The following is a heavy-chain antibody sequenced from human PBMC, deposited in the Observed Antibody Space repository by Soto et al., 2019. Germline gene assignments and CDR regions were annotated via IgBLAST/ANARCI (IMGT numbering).Heavy chain of an antibody. J-gene: IGHJ3*02. D-gene: IGHD2-2*01. CDR1: GYTLTELS. V-gene: IGHV1-24*01. Sequence: ASVKVSCKVSGYTLTELSMHWVRQAPGKGLEWMGGFDPEDGETIYAQKFQVRVTMTEDTSTDTAYMELSSLRSEDTAVYYCATGGGCSSTSCYAYAFDIWGQGTMVTVSS. CDR2: FDPEDGET. CDR3: ATGGGCSSTSCYAYAFDI.